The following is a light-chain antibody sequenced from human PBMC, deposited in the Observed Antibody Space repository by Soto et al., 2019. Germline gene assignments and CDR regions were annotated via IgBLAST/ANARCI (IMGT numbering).Light chain of an antibody. J-gene: IGLJ1*01. V-gene: IGLV2-8*01. CDR1: SSDFGGYNY. CDR3: SSYAGSNNFVV. CDR2: EVS. Sequence: QSALTQPPSATGSPGQSVTISCTGTSSDFGGYNYVSWYQQHPGKAPKLMIYEVSKRPSGVPDRFSGSKSGNTASLTVSGLQAVDEADYYCSSYAGSNNFVVFGTGTKVTVL.